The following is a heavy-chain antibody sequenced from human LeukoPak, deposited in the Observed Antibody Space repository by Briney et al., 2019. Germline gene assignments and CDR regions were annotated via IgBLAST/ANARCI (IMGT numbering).Heavy chain of an antibody. D-gene: IGHD6-13*01. J-gene: IGHJ4*02. CDR1: GFSLSTSGVG. CDR2: IYWSDDK. Sequence: ESGPTLVKPTQTLTLTCTLSGFSLSTSGVGVGWIRQPPGKAPEWLALIYWSDDKRYSPSLKSRLTITKDTSKNQVVLTMTNMDPVDTATYYCARSSSSWYDFDYWGQGTLVTVSS. V-gene: IGHV2-5*01. CDR3: ARSSSSWYDFDY.